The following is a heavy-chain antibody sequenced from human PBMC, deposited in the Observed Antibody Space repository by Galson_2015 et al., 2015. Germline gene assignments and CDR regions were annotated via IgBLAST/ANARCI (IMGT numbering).Heavy chain of an antibody. CDR1: GGTFSSYT. V-gene: IGHV1-69*02. J-gene: IGHJ3*02. CDR3: ARGGGGGYYPTYAFDI. CDR2: IIPILGIA. Sequence: SVKVSCKASGGTFSSYTISWVRQAPGQGLKWMGRIIPILGIANYAQKFQGRVTITADKSTSTAYMELSSLRSEDTAVYYCARGGGGGYYPTYAFDIWGQGTMVTVSS. D-gene: IGHD3-22*01.